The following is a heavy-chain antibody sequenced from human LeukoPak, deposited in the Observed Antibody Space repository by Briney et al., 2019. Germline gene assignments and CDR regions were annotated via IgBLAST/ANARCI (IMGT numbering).Heavy chain of an antibody. D-gene: IGHD6-19*01. CDR2: ISGSGGST. Sequence: GGSLRLSCAASGFAFSSYAMSWVRQAPGKGLEWVSAISGSGGSTYYADSVKGRFTISRDNSKNTLYLQMNSLRAEDTAVYYCAKGKDSSGWYYFDYWGQGTLVTVSS. J-gene: IGHJ4*02. CDR1: GFAFSSYA. CDR3: AKGKDSSGWYYFDY. V-gene: IGHV3-23*01.